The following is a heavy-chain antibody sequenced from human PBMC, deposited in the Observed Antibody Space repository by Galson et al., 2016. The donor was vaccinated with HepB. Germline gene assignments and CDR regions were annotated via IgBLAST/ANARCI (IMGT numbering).Heavy chain of an antibody. Sequence: SLRLSCAASGFPFSNYWMNWVRPAPGKGLEWVANIKQEGNQEYYADSVKGRFTVSRDNARNSLSLQMNSLRGDDTAVYYCARAQWILARRAAYFDHWGQGILVTVSS. V-gene: IGHV3-7*04. CDR1: GFPFSNYW. J-gene: IGHJ4*02. D-gene: IGHD5-18*01. CDR2: IKQEGNQE. CDR3: ARAQWILARRAAYFDH.